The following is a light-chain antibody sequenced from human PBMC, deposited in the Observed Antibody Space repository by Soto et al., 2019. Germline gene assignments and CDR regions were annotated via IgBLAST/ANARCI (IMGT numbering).Light chain of an antibody. CDR3: AAWYDSLRAPWV. CDR1: SSNIGSNY. CDR2: RNN. Sequence: QSVLTQPPSASGTPGQRVTISCSGSSSNIGSNYVYWYQQLPGTAPKLLIYRNNQRPSGVPDRFSGSKSGTSASLAISGLRSEDEADYYCAAWYDSLRAPWVFGGGTKLTVL. J-gene: IGLJ3*02. V-gene: IGLV1-47*01.